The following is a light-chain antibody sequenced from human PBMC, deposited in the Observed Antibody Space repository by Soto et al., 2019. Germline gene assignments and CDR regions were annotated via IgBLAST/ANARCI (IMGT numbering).Light chain of an antibody. CDR1: QSLRSH. CDR3: QQYNTGPLT. V-gene: IGKV3-15*01. J-gene: IGKJ3*01. Sequence: EIAMTQSPATLSASPGERVTLSCWASQSLRSHLAWYQQKPGQAPRLLIYEASTRATGIPARFSGGESGTQFTLTISCLKSEDFVGYYCQQYNTGPLTVGPGTKGESK. CDR2: EAS.